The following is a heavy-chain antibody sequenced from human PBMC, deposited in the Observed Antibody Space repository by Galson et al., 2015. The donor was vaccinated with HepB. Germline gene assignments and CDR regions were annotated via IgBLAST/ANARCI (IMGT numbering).Heavy chain of an antibody. CDR3: ARDQGYDSSGYDQG. CDR1: GYTFTGYY. CDR2: INPNSGGT. D-gene: IGHD3-22*01. Sequence: SVKVSCKASGYTFTGYYMHWVRQAPGQGLEWMGWINPNSGGTNYAQKFQGRVTMTRDTSISTAYMELSRLRSDDTAVYYCARDQGYDSSGYDQGWGQGALVTGSP. J-gene: IGHJ4*02. V-gene: IGHV1-2*02.